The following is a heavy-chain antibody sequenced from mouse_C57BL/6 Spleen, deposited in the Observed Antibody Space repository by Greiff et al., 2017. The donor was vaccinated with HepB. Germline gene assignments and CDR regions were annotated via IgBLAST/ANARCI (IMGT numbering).Heavy chain of an antibody. CDR3: ARRDYGSSYDAMDY. V-gene: IGHV1-18*01. D-gene: IGHD1-1*01. J-gene: IGHJ4*01. CDR1: GYTFTDYN. Sequence: EVKLMESGPELVKPGASVKIPCKASGYTFTDYNMDWVKQSHGKSLEWIGDINPNNGGTIYNQKFKGKATLTVDKSSSTAYMELRSLTSEDTAVYYCARRDYGSSYDAMDYWGQGTSVTVSS. CDR2: INPNNGGT.